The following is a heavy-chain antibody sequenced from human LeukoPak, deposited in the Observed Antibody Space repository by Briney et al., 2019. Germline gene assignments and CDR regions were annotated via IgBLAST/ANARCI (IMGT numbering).Heavy chain of an antibody. CDR3: AREYYYDSSGYYYDY. CDR1: GGSISGYY. D-gene: IGHD3-22*01. J-gene: IGHJ4*02. V-gene: IGHV4-59*01. Sequence: SETLSLTCTVSGGSISGYYWSWIRQPPGKGLEWIGYIFYSGSTNYNPSLKSRVTISVDTSKNQFSLKMSSVTAADTAVYYCAREYYYDSSGYYYDYWGQGTLVTVSS. CDR2: IFYSGST.